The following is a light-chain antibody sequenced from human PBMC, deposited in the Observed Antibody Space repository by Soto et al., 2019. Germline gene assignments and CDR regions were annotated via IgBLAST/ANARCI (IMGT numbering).Light chain of an antibody. CDR3: QHYDSSPT. V-gene: IGKV3-20*01. CDR2: GTS. J-gene: IGKJ2*01. Sequence: ETVLTQTPDTLSLSPGERATLSCRASQSVLSTSLHWYQKKPGQAPRLLISGTSSRATGIPDRFRGSGSGTDFTLTITRLEPEDFAVYYCQHYDSSPTFGQGTKLEIK. CDR1: QSVLSTS.